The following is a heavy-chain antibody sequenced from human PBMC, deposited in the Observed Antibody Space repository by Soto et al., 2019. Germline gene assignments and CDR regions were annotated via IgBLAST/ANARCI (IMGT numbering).Heavy chain of an antibody. CDR3: AKEADISGYYADY. V-gene: IGHV3-7*03. CDR1: GFTFSTWW. CDR2: ISHDGSGK. Sequence: GGSLRLSCAASGFTFSTWWMTWVRQTLGKRLEWVAFISHDGSGKYYVDSVKGRFAISRDNAKNTLYLQMNSLRGEDTAVYYCAKEADISGYYADYWGQGTQVTVSS. D-gene: IGHD3-22*01. J-gene: IGHJ4*02.